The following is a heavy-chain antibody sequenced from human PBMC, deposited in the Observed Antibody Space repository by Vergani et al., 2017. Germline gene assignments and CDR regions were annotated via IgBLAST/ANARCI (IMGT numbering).Heavy chain of an antibody. Sequence: EVQLLESGGDLVQPGGSLRLSCAASGFTFNHYAMNWVRQAPGKGLEWVSGISGSGGSTYYAGSVKGRFTISRDSSKNTLYLQMNSLSAGDTAVYYCATANPRNSRYEYRYYYHALDVWGQGTTVTVSS. D-gene: IGHD2-15*01. V-gene: IGHV3-23*01. CDR1: GFTFNHYA. CDR2: ISGSGGST. CDR3: ATANPRNSRYEYRYYYHALDV. J-gene: IGHJ6*02.